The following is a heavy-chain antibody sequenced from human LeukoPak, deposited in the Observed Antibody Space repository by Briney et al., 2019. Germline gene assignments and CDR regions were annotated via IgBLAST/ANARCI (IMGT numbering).Heavy chain of an antibody. CDR2: INPNSGGT. CDR1: GYTLTGYY. Sequence: ASVKVSCKASGYTLTGYYMHWVRQAPGQGLEWMGWINPNSGGTNYAQKFQGRVTMTRDTSISTAYMELSRLRSDDTAVYYCAENYYDSSGYYFDYWGQGTLVTVSS. V-gene: IGHV1-2*02. D-gene: IGHD3-22*01. CDR3: AENYYDSSGYYFDY. J-gene: IGHJ4*02.